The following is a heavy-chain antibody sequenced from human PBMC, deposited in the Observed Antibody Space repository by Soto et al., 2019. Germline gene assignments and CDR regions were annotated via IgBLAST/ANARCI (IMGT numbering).Heavy chain of an antibody. J-gene: IGHJ4*02. CDR2: ISSSSSTI. CDR3: AKASGSSWPYYFDS. CDR1: GFTFSSYS. Sequence: GGSLRLSCAASGFTFSSYSMNWVRQAPGKGLEWVSYISSSSSTIYYPDSVKGRFTISRDNAKNTLFLQMNTLRAEDTAVYYCAKASGSSWPYYFDSWGQGTLVTVSS. D-gene: IGHD6-13*01. V-gene: IGHV3-48*01.